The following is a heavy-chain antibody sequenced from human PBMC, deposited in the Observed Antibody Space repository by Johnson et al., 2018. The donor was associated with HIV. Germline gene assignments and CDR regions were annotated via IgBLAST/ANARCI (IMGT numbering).Heavy chain of an antibody. CDR2: IRGKPYGGTP. CDR1: GFTFSDYT. D-gene: IGHD3-16*01. V-gene: IGHV3-49*04. Sequence: VQLVESGGDLVQPGRSLRLSCTASGFTFSDYTMSWVRQAPGKGLEWVGFIRGKPYGGTPEYAASVKGRFTISRDDSKSIAYRQMNSLRTEDTAIYYCSRDSWGRRPHDTFDIWGQGTMVTVSS. CDR3: SRDSWGRRPHDTFDI. J-gene: IGHJ3*02.